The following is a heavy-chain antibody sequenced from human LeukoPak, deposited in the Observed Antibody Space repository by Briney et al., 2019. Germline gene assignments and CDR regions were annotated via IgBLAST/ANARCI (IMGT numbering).Heavy chain of an antibody. V-gene: IGHV3-48*03. CDR3: ARDLSGPGFWSGSYGTFDY. CDR2: ISSSGSTI. J-gene: IGHJ4*02. Sequence: GGSLRLSCAASVFTFSSYEMNWVRQAPGKGLEGGSYISSSGSTIYYADSVKSRFTISRDNAKNALYVQMNSLRAEDTAVYYCARDLSGPGFWSGSYGTFDYWGQGTLVTVSS. CDR1: VFTFSSYE. D-gene: IGHD3-3*01.